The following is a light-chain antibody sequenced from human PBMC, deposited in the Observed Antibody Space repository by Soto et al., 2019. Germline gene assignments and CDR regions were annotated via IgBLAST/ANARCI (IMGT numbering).Light chain of an antibody. CDR1: QSVGIK. CDR3: QLYHNWPPLT. CDR2: CAS. V-gene: IGKV3-15*01. Sequence: EIVMTQSPATLSVSTGERATLSCRASQSVGIKLAWYQQKPCQAPRIRINCASTRTSDISARFSSSGSGTEFTLTITNLQSEDFAIYYCQLYHNWPPLTFGRGTRLDIK. J-gene: IGKJ5*01.